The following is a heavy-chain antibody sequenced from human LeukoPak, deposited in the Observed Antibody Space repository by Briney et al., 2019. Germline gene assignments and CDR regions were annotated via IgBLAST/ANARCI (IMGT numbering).Heavy chain of an antibody. J-gene: IGHJ6*02. CDR1: GFTFSSYG. D-gene: IGHD3-9*01. CDR2: ISYDGSNK. Sequence: GSLRLSCAASGFTFSSYGMHWVRQAPGKGLEWVAVISYDGSNKYYADSVKGRFTISRDNSKNTLYLQMNSLRAEDTAVYYCAKETYDILTGYYYGMDVWGQGTTVTVSS. V-gene: IGHV3-30*18. CDR3: AKETYDILTGYYYGMDV.